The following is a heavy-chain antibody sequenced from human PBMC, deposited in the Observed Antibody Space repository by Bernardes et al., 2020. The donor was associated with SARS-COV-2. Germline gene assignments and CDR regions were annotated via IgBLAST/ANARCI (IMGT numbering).Heavy chain of an antibody. D-gene: IGHD4-4*01. J-gene: IGHJ4*02. CDR2: INHSGST. CDR1: GGSFSGYY. Sequence: SESLSLTCAVYGGSFSGYYWSWIRQPPGKGLEWIADINHSGSTNYNPSLKSRVTISVDTSKNQFSLKLSSVTAAATAVYYCARGPQGNYSYYFDYWGQGTLVTVSS. V-gene: IGHV4-34*01. CDR3: ARGPQGNYSYYFDY.